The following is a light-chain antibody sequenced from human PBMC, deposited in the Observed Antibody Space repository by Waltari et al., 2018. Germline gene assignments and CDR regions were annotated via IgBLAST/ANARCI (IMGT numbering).Light chain of an antibody. V-gene: IGKV3-11*01. CDR3: HQRGNWPTT. Sequence: EILLTQSPATLSLSPGDRATLSCRASQRVAIYLAWDQQQPGQAPRLLIYDATNRATGIPARFSGSGSGTDFTLTISSLEPEDFAVYYCHQRGNWPTTFGQGTKVEIK. CDR1: QRVAIY. CDR2: DAT. J-gene: IGKJ2*01.